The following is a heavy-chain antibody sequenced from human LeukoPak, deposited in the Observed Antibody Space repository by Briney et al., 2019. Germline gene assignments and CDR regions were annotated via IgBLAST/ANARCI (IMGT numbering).Heavy chain of an antibody. J-gene: IGHJ4*02. Sequence: GGSLRLSCAASGFTVSSNYMSWVRQAPGKGLEWVSVIYSGGSTHYADSVKGRFTISRDNSKNTLYLQMNSLRAEDTAVYYCARGVAVAGTEEFFDYWGQGTLVTVSS. CDR2: IYSGGST. CDR1: GFTVSSNY. CDR3: ARGVAVAGTEEFFDY. V-gene: IGHV3-53*01. D-gene: IGHD6-19*01.